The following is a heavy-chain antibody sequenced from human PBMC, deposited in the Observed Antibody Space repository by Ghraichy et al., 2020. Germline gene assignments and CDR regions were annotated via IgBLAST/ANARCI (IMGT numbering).Heavy chain of an antibody. CDR3: GRDTIHGADI. CDR2: IKEDGSDK. V-gene: IGHV3-7*03. Sequence: GESLRLSCAASGFTFSRYWMAWLRQMPGKGLEWVADIKEDGSDKYYVDSVRGRFTISKDNAKNLLYLQMDSLRAEDTAVYYCGRDTIHGADIWGQGTSVTVSS. J-gene: IGHJ3*02. CDR1: GFTFSRYW. D-gene: IGHD5-24*01.